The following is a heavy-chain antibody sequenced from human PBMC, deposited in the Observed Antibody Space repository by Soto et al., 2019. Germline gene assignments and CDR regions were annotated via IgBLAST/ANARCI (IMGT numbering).Heavy chain of an antibody. D-gene: IGHD2-2*01. V-gene: IGHV1-69*12. Sequence: QVQLVQSGAEVKKPGSSVKVSCKASGGTFSSYAISWVRQAPGQGLEWMGGIIPIFGTANYAQKFQGRVTVTAEESTITAYMELSSLRSEDTAVYYCARDRDIVLLPAATMNWFDPWGQGTLVTVSS. CDR2: IIPIFGTA. J-gene: IGHJ5*02. CDR1: GGTFSSYA. CDR3: ARDRDIVLLPAATMNWFDP.